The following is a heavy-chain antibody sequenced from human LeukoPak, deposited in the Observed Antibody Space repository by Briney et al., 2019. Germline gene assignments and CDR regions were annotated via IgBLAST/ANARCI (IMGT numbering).Heavy chain of an antibody. V-gene: IGHV3-74*01. Sequence: PGGSLRLSCVVSGFTFSNYWMHWVRQAPGKGLVWVSRVNNYGSTTTYADSVKGRFTISRDNSKNTLYLQMNSLRAEDPAVYYCARGQYFDWLWGQGTLVTVSS. CDR3: ARGQYFDWL. CDR1: GFTFSNYW. J-gene: IGHJ4*02. D-gene: IGHD3-9*01. CDR2: VNNYGSTT.